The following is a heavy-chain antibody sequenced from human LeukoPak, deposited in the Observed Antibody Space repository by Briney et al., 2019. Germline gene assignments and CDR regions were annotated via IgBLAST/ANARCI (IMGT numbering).Heavy chain of an antibody. V-gene: IGHV1-2*06. J-gene: IGHJ5*02. CDR2: INPDSGGT. D-gene: IGHD6-6*01. CDR1: GYTFTGYY. Sequence: ASVKVSCKASGYTFTGYYMHWVRQAPGQGLEWMGRINPDSGGTNYAQKFQGGVTMTRDTSISTAYMELSRLRSDDTAVYYCARARSSSYGKNWFNPWGQGTLVTVSS. CDR3: ARARSSSYGKNWFNP.